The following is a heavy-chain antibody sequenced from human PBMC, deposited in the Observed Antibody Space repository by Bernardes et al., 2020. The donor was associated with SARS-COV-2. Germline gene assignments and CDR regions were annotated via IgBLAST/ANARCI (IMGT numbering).Heavy chain of an antibody. V-gene: IGHV3-23*01. J-gene: IGHJ4*02. Sequence: GGSLRLSCAASGFTFSSYAMAWVRQAPGKGLEWVSAISGSGGTPYYADSVKGRFTISRDNSKNTLYLQMNSLTAEDTAVYYFAKAQTSVAGPNRFDYWGQGTLVTVSS. CDR2: ISGSGGTP. CDR1: GFTFSSYA. CDR3: AKAQTSVAGPNRFDY. D-gene: IGHD6-19*01.